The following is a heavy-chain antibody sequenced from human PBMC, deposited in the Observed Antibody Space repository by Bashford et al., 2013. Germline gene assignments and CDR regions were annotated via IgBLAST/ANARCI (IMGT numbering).Heavy chain of an antibody. CDR2: IYPRGGST. Sequence: ASVKVSCKASGYTFITYLIHWVRQAPGQGLEWMGIIYPRGGSTNYAQKFQGRVTMTRDTSASTVYLELSSLRSEDTAVYYCGRGGTMIIDGMDVWGQGTTVTVSS. D-gene: IGHD3-22*01. J-gene: IGHJ6*02. CDR3: GRGGTMIIDGMDV. V-gene: IGHV1-46*03. CDR1: GYTFITYL.